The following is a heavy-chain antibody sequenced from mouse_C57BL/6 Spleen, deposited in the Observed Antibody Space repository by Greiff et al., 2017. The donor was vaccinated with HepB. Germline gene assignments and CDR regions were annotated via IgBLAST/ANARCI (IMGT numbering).Heavy chain of an antibody. Sequence: VKLVESGAELARPGASVKLSCKASGYTFTSYGISWVKQRTGQGLEWIGEIYPRSGNTYYNEKFKGKATLTADKSSSTAYMELRSLTSEDSAVYFCAPYYYGSWYFDVWGTGTTVTVSS. J-gene: IGHJ1*03. V-gene: IGHV1-81*01. D-gene: IGHD1-1*01. CDR2: IYPRSGNT. CDR1: GYTFTSYG. CDR3: APYYYGSWYFDV.